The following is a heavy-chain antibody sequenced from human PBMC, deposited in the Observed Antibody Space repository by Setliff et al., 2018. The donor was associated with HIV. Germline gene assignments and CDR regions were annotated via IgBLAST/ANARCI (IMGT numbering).Heavy chain of an antibody. V-gene: IGHV3-21*01. J-gene: IGHJ4*02. D-gene: IGHD2-15*01. CDR2: ISSTSYYI. Sequence: PGGSLRLSCAASGFTFSSYSMNWVRQAPGKGLEWVSSISSTSYYIYYADSVKCRFTISRDNAKTSLYLQMNSLRAEDTAVYYCVRQLCSGGSCYSRDFDYWGQGTLVTVSS. CDR3: VRQLCSGGSCYSRDFDY. CDR1: GFTFSSYS.